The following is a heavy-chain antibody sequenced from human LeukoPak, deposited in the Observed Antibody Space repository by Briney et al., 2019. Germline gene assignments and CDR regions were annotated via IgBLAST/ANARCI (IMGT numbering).Heavy chain of an antibody. J-gene: IGHJ4*02. D-gene: IGHD1-26*01. CDR1: GFTFSGYW. Sequence: GGSLRLSCAATGFTFSGYWMHWVRQAPGEGLVWVSRINSDGRSTGYADSVKGRFTISRDNANNTLYLQMNTLRAEDTAVYYCARVRVGTTYFDYWGQGTLVTVSS. CDR3: ARVRVGTTYFDY. V-gene: IGHV3-74*01. CDR2: INSDGRST.